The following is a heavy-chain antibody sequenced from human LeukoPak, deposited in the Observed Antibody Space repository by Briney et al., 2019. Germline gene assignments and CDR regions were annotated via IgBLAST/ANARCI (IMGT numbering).Heavy chain of an antibody. CDR2: IKQDGSEK. Sequence: GGSLRLSCAASGFTFSSYWMSWVRQAPGKGLEWVANIKQDGSEKYYVDSVKGRFTISRDNAKNSLYLQMNSLRAEDTAVYYCARVGGGEPYYFDYWGQGTLVTVSS. V-gene: IGHV3-7*01. J-gene: IGHJ4*02. CDR1: GFTFSSYW. CDR3: ARVGGGEPYYFDY. D-gene: IGHD3-16*01.